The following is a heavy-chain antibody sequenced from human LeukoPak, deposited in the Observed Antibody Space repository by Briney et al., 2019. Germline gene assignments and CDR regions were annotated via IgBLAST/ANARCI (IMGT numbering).Heavy chain of an antibody. V-gene: IGHV4-59*08. J-gene: IGHJ3*02. CDR1: DGSLSTYY. Sequence: SETLSLTCTVSDGSLSTYYWSWIRQPPGKELEWIGYIYYSGSTNYNPSLTSRVTMSVDTSKNQFSLKLSSVTAADTAVYYCARQGSVGLADAFDIWGQGTMVTVSS. D-gene: IGHD6-19*01. CDR2: IYYSGST. CDR3: ARQGSVGLADAFDI.